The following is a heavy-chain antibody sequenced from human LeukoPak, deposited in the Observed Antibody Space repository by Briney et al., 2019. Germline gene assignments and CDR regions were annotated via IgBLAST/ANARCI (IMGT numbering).Heavy chain of an antibody. CDR2: ISGSGGTT. J-gene: IGHJ4*02. V-gene: IGHV3-23*01. Sequence: GGSLRLSCAASGFTFSSYAMSWDRQAPGKGLEWVSVISGSGGTTYYADSVKGRFTISRDNSKNTLDLQMNSLRVEDTAVYYCAKNSLRNSDYWGQGTLVTVSS. D-gene: IGHD4-17*01. CDR3: AKNSLRNSDY. CDR1: GFTFSSYA.